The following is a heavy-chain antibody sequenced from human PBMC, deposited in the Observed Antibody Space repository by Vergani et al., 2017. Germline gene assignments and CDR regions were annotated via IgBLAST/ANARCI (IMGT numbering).Heavy chain of an antibody. D-gene: IGHD4-11*01. Sequence: QVQLQQWGGGLLKPSETLSLTCVVNGGSFTSYYWTWIRQSPGEGLEWVGDIDHTGRPDYNPSLKSRLTMSVDKSRNQFSLTLNSVTATDKAIYFCARVNTETNGHLYYYYYMDVWGQGTAVTVS. V-gene: IGHV4-34*01. J-gene: IGHJ6*03. CDR3: ARVNTETNGHLYYYYYMDV. CDR1: GGSFTSYY. CDR2: IDHTGRP.